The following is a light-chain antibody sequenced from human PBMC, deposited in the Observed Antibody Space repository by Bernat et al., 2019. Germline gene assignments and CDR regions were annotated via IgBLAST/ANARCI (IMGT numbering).Light chain of an antibody. Sequence: DIQMTQSPSSLSASVGDSVTITCWASQSISRYLNWYQQQPGKAPKLLIYAVSSLHSGVSSRFSGRGSGTEFTLTISSLRPEDYATYYCQQSYSSTWTFGQGTKVEI. J-gene: IGKJ1*01. V-gene: IGKV1-39*01. CDR1: QSISRY. CDR3: QQSYSSTWT. CDR2: AVS.